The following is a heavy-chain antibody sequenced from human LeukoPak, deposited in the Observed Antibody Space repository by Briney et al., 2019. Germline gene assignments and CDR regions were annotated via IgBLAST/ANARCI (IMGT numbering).Heavy chain of an antibody. D-gene: IGHD1-26*01. CDR2: IYYSGST. CDR3: AREEALGSGSFDY. V-gene: IGHV4-59*01. CDR1: GGSISTYY. Sequence: SETLSLTCTVSGGSISTYYWSWIRQPPGKGLEWIGYIYYSGSTNYNPSLKSRVTISVDTSKNQFSLKLSSVTAADTAVYYCAREEALGSGSFDYWGQGTLVTVSS. J-gene: IGHJ4*02.